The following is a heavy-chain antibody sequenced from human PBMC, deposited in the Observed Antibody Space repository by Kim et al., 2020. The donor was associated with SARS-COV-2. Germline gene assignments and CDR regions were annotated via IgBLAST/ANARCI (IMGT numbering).Heavy chain of an antibody. CDR2: ISYDGSNT. J-gene: IGHJ6*02. CDR1: GFTFSSYV. D-gene: IGHD6-6*01. CDR3: ARDLRRPGSMAARSYGMDV. Sequence: GGSLRLSCAASGFTFSSYVMHWVRQAPGKGLEWVAAISYDGSNTYFTDSVKGRFTVSRDNSKNTLYLQMNSLRAEDTAVYYCARDLRRPGSMAARSYGMDVWGEGTTVTVSS. V-gene: IGHV3-30-3*01.